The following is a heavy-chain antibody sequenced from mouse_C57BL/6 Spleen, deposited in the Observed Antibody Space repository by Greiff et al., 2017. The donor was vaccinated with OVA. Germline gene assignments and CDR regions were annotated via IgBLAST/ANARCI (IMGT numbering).Heavy chain of an antibody. D-gene: IGHD3-2*02. CDR2: IDPETGGT. CDR1: GYTFTDYE. Sequence: QVQLQQSGAELVRPGASVTLSCKASGYTFTDYEMPWVKQTPVHGLEWIGAIDPETGGTAYNQKFKGTAILTADKSSSTAYMELRSLTSEDSAVYYCTRDSSGYVDYWGQGTTLTVSS. CDR3: TRDSSGYVDY. J-gene: IGHJ2*01. V-gene: IGHV1-15*01.